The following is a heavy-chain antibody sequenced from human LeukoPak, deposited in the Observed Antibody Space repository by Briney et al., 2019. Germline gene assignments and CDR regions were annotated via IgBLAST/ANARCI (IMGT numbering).Heavy chain of an antibody. CDR1: GGSISSSSYY. V-gene: IGHV4-39*07. CDR3: AREATVTTDWFDP. CDR2: INHSGST. D-gene: IGHD4-17*01. J-gene: IGHJ5*02. Sequence: PSETLSLTCTVSGGSISSSSYYWGWIRQPPGKGLEWIGEINHSGSTNYNPSLKSRVTISVDTSKNQFSLKLSSVTAADTAVYYCAREATVTTDWFDPWGQGTLVTVSS.